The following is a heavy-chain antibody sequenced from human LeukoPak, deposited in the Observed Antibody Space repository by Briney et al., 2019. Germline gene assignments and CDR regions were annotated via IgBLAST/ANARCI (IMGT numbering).Heavy chain of an antibody. D-gene: IGHD1-14*01. Sequence: SQTLSLTCTVSGGSISSGGYYWSWIRQHPGKGLEWIGYIYYSGSTYYNPSLKSRVTISVDTSKNQFSLKLSSVTAADTAMYYCARDRMKPPRAFDYWGQGTLVTVSS. J-gene: IGHJ4*02. CDR1: GGSISSGGYY. V-gene: IGHV4-31*03. CDR2: IYYSGST. CDR3: ARDRMKPPRAFDY.